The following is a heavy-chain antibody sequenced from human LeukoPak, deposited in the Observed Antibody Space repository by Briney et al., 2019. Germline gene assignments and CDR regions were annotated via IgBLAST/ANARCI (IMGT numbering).Heavy chain of an antibody. V-gene: IGHV4-39*07. D-gene: IGHD5-18*01. CDR2: IYYSGST. J-gene: IGHJ4*02. CDR3: ARDRYQIQLYQDFDY. Sequence: PSETLSLTCTVSGGSISSSSYYWGWIRQPPGKGLEWIGSIYYSGSTYYNPSLKSRVTISVDTSKNQFSLKLSSVTAADTAVYYCARDRYQIQLYQDFDYWGQGTLVTVSS. CDR1: GGSISSSSYY.